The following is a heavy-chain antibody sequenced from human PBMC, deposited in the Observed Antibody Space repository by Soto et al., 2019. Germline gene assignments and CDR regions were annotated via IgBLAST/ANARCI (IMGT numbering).Heavy chain of an antibody. J-gene: IGHJ4*02. D-gene: IGHD4-17*01. CDR3: ATHPVTTSREYYFDY. CDR1: GYTFTSYD. V-gene: IGHV1-8*01. CDR2: MNPNSGNT. Sequence: ASVKVSCKASGYTFTSYDINWVRQATGQGLEWMGWMNPNSGNTGYAQKFQGRVTMTRNTSISTAYMELSSLRSEDTAVYYCATHPVTTSREYYFDYWGQGTLVTVSS.